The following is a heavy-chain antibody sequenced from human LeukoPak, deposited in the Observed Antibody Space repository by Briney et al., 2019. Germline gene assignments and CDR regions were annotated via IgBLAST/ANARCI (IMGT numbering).Heavy chain of an antibody. CDR1: GYKYHAYW. CDR2: IYPVDSDT. V-gene: IGHV5-51*01. D-gene: IGHD6-19*01. J-gene: IGHJ4*02. CDR3: ARAISYSSGWPGYLDY. Sequence: GESLKISCKGSGYKYHAYWIGWVRQMPGKGLEWMGIIYPVDSDTRYSPSFQGQVTISADNSISTAYLQWSSLKASDTAMYYCARAISYSSGWPGYLDYWGQGTLVTVSS.